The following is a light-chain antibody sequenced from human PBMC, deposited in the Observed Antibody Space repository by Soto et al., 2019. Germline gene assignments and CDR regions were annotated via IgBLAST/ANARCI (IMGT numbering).Light chain of an antibody. J-gene: IGKJ1*01. CDR2: KAS. CDR1: QTISNF. V-gene: IGKV1-5*03. CDR3: QQFNSYSRT. Sequence: DIQMTKSPSSLSASVGDRVTITCLASQTISNFVNWYQQKLGRAPKLLIYKASSLESGVPSRFSGSGSGTEFTLTITSLQPDDFATYYCQQFNSYSRTFGQGTKVDIK.